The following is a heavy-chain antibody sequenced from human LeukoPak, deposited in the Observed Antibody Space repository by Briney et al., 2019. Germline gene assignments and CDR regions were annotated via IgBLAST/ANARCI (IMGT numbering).Heavy chain of an antibody. J-gene: IGHJ3*02. D-gene: IGHD6-19*01. CDR2: ISAYNGNT. CDR1: GYTFTSYG. V-gene: IGHV1-18*01. CDR3: ARVGGGWYTDAFDI. Sequence: ASVKVSFKASGYTFTSYGISWVRQAPGQGLEWTGWISAYNGNTNYAQKLQGRVTMTTDTSTSTAYMELRSLRSDDTAVYYCARVGGGWYTDAFDIWGQGTMVTVSS.